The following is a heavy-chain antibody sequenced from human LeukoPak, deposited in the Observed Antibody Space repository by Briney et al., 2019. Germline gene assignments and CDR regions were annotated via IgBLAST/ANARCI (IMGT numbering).Heavy chain of an antibody. J-gene: IGHJ3*02. CDR2: IWFDGIRK. V-gene: IGHV3-33*01. CDR3: ARDLEDSSPFGAFDM. Sequence: GGSLRLSCAASGFTFSSYGMHWVRRVPGKGLEWVAAIWFDGIRKYYADSVKGRLTISRDNSKNTLYLQMNSLIAEDTAVYYCARDLEDSSPFGAFDMWGQGTMVTVSS. CDR1: GFTFSSYG. D-gene: IGHD3-22*01.